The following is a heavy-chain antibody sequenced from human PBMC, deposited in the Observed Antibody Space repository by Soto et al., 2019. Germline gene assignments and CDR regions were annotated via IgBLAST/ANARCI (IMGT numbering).Heavy chain of an antibody. CDR2: INHSGST. Sequence: QVQLQQWGAGLLKPSETLSLTCAVYGGSFSGYYWSWIRQPPGKGLEWVGEINHSGSTNYNPSLKSRVTISVDTSKNHFSLKLSSVTAADTAVYYCARGVRITIFGVVITKYYFDYWGQGTLVTVSS. V-gene: IGHV4-34*01. D-gene: IGHD3-3*01. CDR1: GGSFSGYY. J-gene: IGHJ4*02. CDR3: ARGVRITIFGVVITKYYFDY.